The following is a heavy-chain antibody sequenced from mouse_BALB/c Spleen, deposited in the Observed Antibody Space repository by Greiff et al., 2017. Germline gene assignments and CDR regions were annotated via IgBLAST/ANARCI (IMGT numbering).Heavy chain of an antibody. CDR2: IDPSDSYT. Sequence: QVQLQQPGAELVKPGASVKMSCKASGYTFTSYWMHWVKQRPGQGLEWIGVIDPSDSYTSYNQKFKGKATLTVDTSSSTAYMQLSSLTSEDSAVYYCTRASGNYPLMDYWGQGTSVTVSS. CDR3: TRASGNYPLMDY. CDR1: GYTFTSYW. D-gene: IGHD2-1*01. V-gene: IGHV1S127*01. J-gene: IGHJ4*01.